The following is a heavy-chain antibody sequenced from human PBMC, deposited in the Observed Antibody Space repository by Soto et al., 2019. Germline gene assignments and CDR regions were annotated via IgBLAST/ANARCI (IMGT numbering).Heavy chain of an antibody. J-gene: IGHJ6*02. Sequence: QVQVVQSGAEVKKPGSSVKVSCKTSGGTFSTSAISWVRQAPGQGLEWMGGIMPIFRTADYAQKFQGRLTITGDESESTAYLELSSLRSEDTAVYYCARDKDQAQFGGNYYYIMDVWGQGTTVTVTS. D-gene: IGHD2-2*01. CDR3: ARDKDQAQFGGNYYYIMDV. V-gene: IGHV1-69*12. CDR2: IMPIFRTA. CDR1: GGTFSTSA.